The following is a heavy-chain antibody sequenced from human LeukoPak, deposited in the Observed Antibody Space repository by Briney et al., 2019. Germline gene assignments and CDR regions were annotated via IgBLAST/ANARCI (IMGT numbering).Heavy chain of an antibody. Sequence: GGSLRLSCAASGFTFSSYAMGWVRQAPGKGLEWVSAISGSGGSTYYADSVRGRFTISRDNSKDTLYLQMNSLRAEDTAIYYCAKGITWIQLWLADYWGQGTLVTVSS. D-gene: IGHD5-18*01. CDR2: ISGSGGST. CDR3: AKGITWIQLWLADY. CDR1: GFTFSSYA. J-gene: IGHJ4*02. V-gene: IGHV3-23*01.